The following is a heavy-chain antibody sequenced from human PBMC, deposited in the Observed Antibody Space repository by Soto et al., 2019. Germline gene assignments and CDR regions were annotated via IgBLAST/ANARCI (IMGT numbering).Heavy chain of an antibody. CDR2: IYHSGGT. J-gene: IGHJ5*02. CDR3: ARDKTGTKWFDP. Sequence: QVQLQGSGAGLVKPSVTLSLTCVVSGGSISSSNSGSWVRQHPGKGLEWIGEIYHSGGTNHNLSLKSRVPISLDKSKNPFSHKLSYVTAADPAVYSCARDKTGTKWFDPWGHGTLVTVSS. V-gene: IGHV4-4*02. CDR1: GGSISSSNS. D-gene: IGHD1-1*01.